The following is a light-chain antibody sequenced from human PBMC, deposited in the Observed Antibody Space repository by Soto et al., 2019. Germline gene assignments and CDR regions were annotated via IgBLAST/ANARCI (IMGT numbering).Light chain of an antibody. CDR3: CAYVGARSYV. Sequence: QSVLTQPASVSGSPGQSITISCTGTNNLVSWYQQHPGKAPKVVVYEGTKRPSGVSNRFSGSNSGGTASLTISGLQAEDEASYFCCAYVGARSYVFGPGTKVTV. V-gene: IGLV2-23*01. J-gene: IGLJ1*01. CDR1: NNL. CDR2: EGT.